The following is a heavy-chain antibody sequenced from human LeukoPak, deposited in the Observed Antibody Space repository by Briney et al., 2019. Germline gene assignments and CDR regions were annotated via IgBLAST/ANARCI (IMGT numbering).Heavy chain of an antibody. CDR2: INLRGST. V-gene: IGHV4-34*01. CDR1: GGSFNDYY. D-gene: IGHD3-10*01. Sequence: PSETLSLTCAVYGGSFNDYYWNWIRQPPGKGLEWIGEINLRGSTTYNPSLKSRVTISLDESKNQFSLKLSSVTAADTAVYSCARGSVRGEFDPWGQGTLVTVSS. J-gene: IGHJ5*02. CDR3: ARGSVRGEFDP.